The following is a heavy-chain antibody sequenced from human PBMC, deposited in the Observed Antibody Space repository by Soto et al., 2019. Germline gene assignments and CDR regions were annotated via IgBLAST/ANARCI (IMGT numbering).Heavy chain of an antibody. J-gene: IGHJ2*01. CDR3: ARDSCYGDYVDLHSYSAQRTSDL. D-gene: IGHD4-17*01. CDR1: GGSISSGDYY. CDR2: IYYSGST. V-gene: IGHV4-30-4*01. Sequence: SETLSLTCTVSGGSISSGDYYWSWIRQPPGKGLEWIGYIYYSGSTYYNPSLKSRVTISVDTSKNQFSLKLSSVTAADTAVYYCARDSCYGDYVDLHSYSAQRTSDL.